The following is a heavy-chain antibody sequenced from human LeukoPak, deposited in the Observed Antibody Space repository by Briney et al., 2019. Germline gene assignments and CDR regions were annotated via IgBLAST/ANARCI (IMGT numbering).Heavy chain of an antibody. Sequence: GGSLKISCKGSGYSFTSYWIGWVRQMPGKGLEWMGIIYPGDSDTRYSPSFQGQVTISADKSISTAYLQWSSLKASDTAMYYCASKSYSYGLDYYYGMDVWGQGTTVTVSS. D-gene: IGHD5-18*01. V-gene: IGHV5-51*01. J-gene: IGHJ6*02. CDR2: IYPGDSDT. CDR1: GYSFTSYW. CDR3: ASKSYSYGLDYYYGMDV.